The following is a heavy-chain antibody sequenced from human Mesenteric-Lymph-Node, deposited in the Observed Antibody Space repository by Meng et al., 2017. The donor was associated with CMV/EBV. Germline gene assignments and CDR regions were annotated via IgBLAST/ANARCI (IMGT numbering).Heavy chain of an antibody. Sequence: SETLSLTCTVSGDSISRTNYKWAWVRQSPGKGLEWVGTISYSGSTYYKPSLKSRVTISRDTPKNQFSLTLSSVTAADTAVYYCARRDGHLVVVAYYAFDIWGQGTMVTVSS. CDR2: ISYSGST. D-gene: IGHD2-15*01. J-gene: IGHJ3*02. V-gene: IGHV4-39*07. CDR1: GDSISRTNYK. CDR3: ARRDGHLVVVAYYAFDI.